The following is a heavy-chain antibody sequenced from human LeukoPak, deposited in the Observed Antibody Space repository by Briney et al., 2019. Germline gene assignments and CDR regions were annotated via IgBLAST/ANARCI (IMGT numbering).Heavy chain of an antibody. V-gene: IGHV4-39*01. CDR3: ARGNWQPVSSFDY. CDR1: GDSISSSGSY. J-gene: IGHJ4*02. CDR2: MYYSGST. Sequence: SETLRLSCTVSGDSISSSGSYWVWIRQPPGKGLEWIGRMYYSGSTYYSPSLKSRDAISVDTSNYPFSLKVTSVTAADTAVYYCARGNWQPVSSFDYWGRGALVTVSS. D-gene: IGHD1-1*01.